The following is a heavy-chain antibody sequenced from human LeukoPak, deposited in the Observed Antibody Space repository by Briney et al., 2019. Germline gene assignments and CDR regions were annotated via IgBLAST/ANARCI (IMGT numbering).Heavy chain of an antibody. CDR2: ISSSSSTI. CDR3: AKGPLYTYGPFDY. Sequence: GGSLRLSCAASGFTFSSYSMNWVRQAPGKGLEWVSYISSSSSTIYYADSVKGRFTISRDNSKNTLYLQMNSLRAEDTAVYYCAKGPLYTYGPFDYWGQGTLVTVSS. J-gene: IGHJ4*02. V-gene: IGHV3-48*01. D-gene: IGHD5-18*01. CDR1: GFTFSSYS.